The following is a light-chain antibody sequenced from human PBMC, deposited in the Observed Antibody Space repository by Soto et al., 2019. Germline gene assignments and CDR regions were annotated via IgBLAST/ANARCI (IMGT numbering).Light chain of an antibody. CDR1: QSVLYSSNNKNY. V-gene: IGKV4-1*01. CDR3: HQHYNIPFT. CDR2: WAS. Sequence: DIVMTQSPDSLAVSLGERATINCKSSQSVLYSSNNKNYLAWYQQKPGQPPKLLIYWASTRESGVPDRFSGSGSGTDFTLTISSLQADDVAVYYCHQHYNIPFTFGPGTKVDFK. J-gene: IGKJ3*01.